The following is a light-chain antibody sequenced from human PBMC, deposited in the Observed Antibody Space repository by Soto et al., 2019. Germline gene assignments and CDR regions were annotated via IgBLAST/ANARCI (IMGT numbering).Light chain of an antibody. V-gene: IGKV1-9*01. CDR1: QGISSY. J-gene: IGKJ4*01. CDR3: QQLNSYLLT. CDR2: AAS. Sequence: DIQLTQSPSFLSASVGDRVTITCRASQGISSYLAWYQQKPGKAPKLLIYAASTLQSGVPSRFSGSGSGTESTLTISSLQPEDFATYYCQQLNSYLLTFGGGTKVEIK.